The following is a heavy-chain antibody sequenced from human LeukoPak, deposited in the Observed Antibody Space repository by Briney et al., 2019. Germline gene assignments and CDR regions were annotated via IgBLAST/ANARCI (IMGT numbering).Heavy chain of an antibody. CDR3: ARDEADTVTLLDNAFDI. Sequence: ASVKVSCKASGYTFTSYYMHWVRQAPGQGLEWMGIINPSGGSTSYAQKFQGRVTMTRDTSTSTVYMELSSLRSEDTAVYYCARDEADTVTLLDNAFDIWGQGTMVTVSS. J-gene: IGHJ3*02. V-gene: IGHV1-46*01. CDR2: INPSGGST. CDR1: GYTFTSYY. D-gene: IGHD4-11*01.